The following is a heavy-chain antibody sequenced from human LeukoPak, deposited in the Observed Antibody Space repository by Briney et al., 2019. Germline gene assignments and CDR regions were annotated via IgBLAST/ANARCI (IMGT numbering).Heavy chain of an antibody. CDR3: TTGLGGRYYYYGMDV. CDR2: IKSKTDGGTT. Sequence: GGSLRLSCAASGFTFSYYSMNWVRQAPGKGLEWVGRIKSKTDGGTTDYAAPVKGRFTISRDDSKNTLYLQMNSLKIEDTAVYHCTTGLGGRYYYYGMDVWGQGTTVTVSS. J-gene: IGHJ6*02. CDR1: GFTFSYYS. V-gene: IGHV3-15*07.